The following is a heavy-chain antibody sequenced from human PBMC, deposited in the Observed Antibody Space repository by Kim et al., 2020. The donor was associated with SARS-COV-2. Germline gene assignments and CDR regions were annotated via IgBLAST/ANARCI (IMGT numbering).Heavy chain of an antibody. V-gene: IGHV2-70*01. J-gene: IGHJ6*02. CDR2: K. Sequence: KYYSTSLKTRLTISKDTSKSQVVLTMTNMDPVDTATYYCARIRYSTNGMDVWGQGTTVTVSS. D-gene: IGHD6-13*01. CDR3: ARIRYSTNGMDV.